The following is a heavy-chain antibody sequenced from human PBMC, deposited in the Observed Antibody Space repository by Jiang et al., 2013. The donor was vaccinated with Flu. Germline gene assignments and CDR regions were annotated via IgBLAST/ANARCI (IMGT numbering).Heavy chain of an antibody. CDR1: GGSFSGYY. CDR2: INHSGST. J-gene: IGHJ3*02. CDR3: ARGLQSTTDAFDI. V-gene: IGHV4-34*01. Sequence: LLKPSETLSLTCAVYGGSFSGYYWSWIRQPPGKGLEWIGEINHSGSTNYNPSLKSRVTISVDTSKNQFSLKLSSVTAADTAVYYCARGLQSTTDAFDIWGQGTMVTVSS. D-gene: IGHD5/OR15-5a*01.